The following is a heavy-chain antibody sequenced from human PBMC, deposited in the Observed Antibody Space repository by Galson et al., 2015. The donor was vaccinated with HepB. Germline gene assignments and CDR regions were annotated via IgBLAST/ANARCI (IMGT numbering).Heavy chain of an antibody. CDR3: ARRRGYNSGLSFDY. CDR2: IDPSDSYT. CDR1: GYSFTSYW. J-gene: IGHJ4*02. V-gene: IGHV5-10-1*01. D-gene: IGHD5-18*01. Sequence: QSGAEVKKPGESLRISCKGSGYSFTSYWISWVRQMPGKGLEWMGKIDPSDSYTKYSPSFQGHVTISADRSINTAYLQWGSLKASDTAMYYCARRRGYNSGLSFDYWGQGTLVTVSS.